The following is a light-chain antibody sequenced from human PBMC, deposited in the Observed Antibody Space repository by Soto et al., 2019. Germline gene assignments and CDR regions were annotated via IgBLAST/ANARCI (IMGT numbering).Light chain of an antibody. CDR2: DAS. V-gene: IGKV3-11*01. CDR3: QQLGKWPRT. Sequence: EIVLTQSPATLSLSPGESVTLSCRASQSVSSYLAWYQQKPGQAPRLLIYDASNRATDIPARFSGSGSGTDFTLTVSSLESEDFGVYYCQQLGKWPRTFVQGTKLEIK. CDR1: QSVSSY. J-gene: IGKJ2*01.